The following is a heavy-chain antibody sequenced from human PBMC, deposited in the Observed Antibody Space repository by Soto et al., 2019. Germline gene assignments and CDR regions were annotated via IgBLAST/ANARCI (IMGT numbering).Heavy chain of an antibody. CDR1: GFSLSTSGVG. Sequence: QITLKESGPTLVKPTQTLTLTCTFSGFSLSTSGVGVGWIRQPPGKALEWLALIYWDDDKRYSPSLKSRLTITKDTSKNQVVLTMTNMDPVDTATYYCAHSSNEFWSGSAHDAFDIWGQGTMVTVSS. CDR2: IYWDDDK. V-gene: IGHV2-5*02. CDR3: AHSSNEFWSGSAHDAFDI. J-gene: IGHJ3*02. D-gene: IGHD3-3*01.